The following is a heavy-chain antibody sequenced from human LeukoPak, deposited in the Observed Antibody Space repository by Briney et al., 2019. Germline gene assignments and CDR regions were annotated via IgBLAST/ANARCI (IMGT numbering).Heavy chain of an antibody. D-gene: IGHD3-22*01. Sequence: ASVKVSCKASGYTSTSYYMHWVRQAPGQGLEWMGIINPSGGSTSYAQKFQGRVTMTRDTSTSTVYMELSSLRSEDTAVYYCARDHQPYYYDSSGYSPDHYAFDIWGQGTMVTVSS. CDR3: ARDHQPYYYDSSGYSPDHYAFDI. CDR1: GYTSTSYY. CDR2: INPSGGST. J-gene: IGHJ3*02. V-gene: IGHV1-46*01.